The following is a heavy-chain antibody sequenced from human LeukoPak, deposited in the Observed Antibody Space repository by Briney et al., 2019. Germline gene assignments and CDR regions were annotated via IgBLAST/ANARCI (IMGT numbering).Heavy chain of an antibody. J-gene: IGHJ4*02. CDR3: ARDRGYYGGHDY. V-gene: IGHV4-59*01. D-gene: IGHD4-23*01. Sequence: SQTLSLTCTVAGGSITSYYWSSIRQPPGKGLGWVGYIYYSGSTNYNPSLKSRVTISVDTSKNQFSLKLSSVTAADTAVYYCARDRGYYGGHDYWGQGTLVTVS. CDR1: GGSITSYY. CDR2: IYYSGST.